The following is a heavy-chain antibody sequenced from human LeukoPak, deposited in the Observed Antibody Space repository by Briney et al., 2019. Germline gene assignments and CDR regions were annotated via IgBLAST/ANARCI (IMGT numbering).Heavy chain of an antibody. Sequence: GRSLRLSCAASGFTFDDYATHWVRQAPGKGLEWVSGISWNSGSIGYADSVKGRFTISRDNAKNSLYLQMNSLRAEDTALYYCAKDIAPGRTGTTDWGQGTLVTVSS. CDR1: GFTFDDYA. CDR2: ISWNSGSI. J-gene: IGHJ4*02. V-gene: IGHV3-9*01. D-gene: IGHD1-7*01. CDR3: AKDIAPGRTGTTD.